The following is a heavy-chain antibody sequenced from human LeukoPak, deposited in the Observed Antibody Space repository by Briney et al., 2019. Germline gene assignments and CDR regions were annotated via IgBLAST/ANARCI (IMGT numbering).Heavy chain of an antibody. Sequence: GGSLRLSCAASGFTFDDYAMHWVRQAPGKGLEWVSLISWDGGSTYYADSVKGRSTISRDNSKNSLYLQMNRLKTEDTALYYCTRSYCSGGSCYGSFDYWGQGTLVTVSS. D-gene: IGHD2-15*01. CDR1: GFTFDDYA. J-gene: IGHJ4*02. CDR2: ISWDGGST. CDR3: TRSYCSGGSCYGSFDY. V-gene: IGHV3-43D*03.